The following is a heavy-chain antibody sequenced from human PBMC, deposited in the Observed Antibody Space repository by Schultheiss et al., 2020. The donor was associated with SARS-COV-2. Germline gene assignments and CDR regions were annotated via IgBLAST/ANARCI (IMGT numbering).Heavy chain of an antibody. CDR3: AKWGEYSSSATYYYYYMDV. CDR2: ISGSGGST. J-gene: IGHJ6*03. D-gene: IGHD6-13*01. V-gene: IGHV3-23*01. CDR1: GFTFSSYW. Sequence: GGSLRLSCAASGFTFSSYWMHWVRQAPGKGLVWVSAISGSGGSTYYADSVKGRFTISRDNSKNTLYLQMNSLRAEDTAVYYCAKWGEYSSSATYYYYYMDVWGKGTTVTVSS.